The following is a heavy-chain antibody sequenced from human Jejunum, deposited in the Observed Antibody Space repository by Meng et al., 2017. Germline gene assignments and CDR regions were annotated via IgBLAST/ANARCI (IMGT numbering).Heavy chain of an antibody. CDR2: IGTGGDT. CDR3: AREARGSHWLERLDI. J-gene: IGHJ3*02. Sequence: GESLKISCAASGFTFSGYDMHWVRQAPGKGLEWVSAIGTGGDTYYSGSVKGRFTTFRENAKNSLYLQMNSLRAGDTAVYYCAREARGSHWLERLDIWGQGTMVTVSS. D-gene: IGHD6-19*01. CDR1: GFTFSGYD. V-gene: IGHV3-13*01.